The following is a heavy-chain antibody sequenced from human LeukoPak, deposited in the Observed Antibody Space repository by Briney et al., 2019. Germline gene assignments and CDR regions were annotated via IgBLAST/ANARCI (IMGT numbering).Heavy chain of an antibody. D-gene: IGHD6-13*01. CDR1: GGSISSYY. CDR3: ARQGGSSWYGGYYFDY. CDR2: IYYSGST. J-gene: IGHJ4*02. Sequence: SETLSLTCTVSGGSISSYYWSWIRQPPGKGLEWIGYIYYSGSTNYNPSLKSRVTISVDTSKNQFSLKLSSVTAADTAVYYCARQGGSSWYGGYYFDYWGQGTLVTVSS. V-gene: IGHV4-59*08.